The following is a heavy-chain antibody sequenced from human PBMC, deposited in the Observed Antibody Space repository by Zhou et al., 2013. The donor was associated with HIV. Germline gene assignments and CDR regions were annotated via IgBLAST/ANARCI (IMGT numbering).Heavy chain of an antibody. D-gene: IGHD3-16*01. V-gene: IGHV1-18*01. CDR1: GYTFTKYG. CDR2: ISAYKGNT. J-gene: IGHJ3*02. CDR3: NRGMQQWVNDAFDI. Sequence: QVQLVQSGTEVKKPGASVKVSCKASGYTFTKYGISWVRQPPGQGLEWMGWISAYKGNTNYAQNLKDRVTMTTDTSTSTAYMELRSLRSDDTAVYYCNRGMQQWVNDAFDIWGQGTMVTVSS.